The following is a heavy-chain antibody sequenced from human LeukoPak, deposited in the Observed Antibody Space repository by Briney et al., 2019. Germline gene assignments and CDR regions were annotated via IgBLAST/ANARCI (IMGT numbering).Heavy chain of an antibody. CDR1: GYTFTGSY. V-gene: IGHV1-2*02. CDR2: INPNSGGT. J-gene: IGHJ4*01. CDR3: AKYYYDSYEGYYFDY. D-gene: IGHD3-22*01. Sequence: GASLKVSCKASGYTFTGSYMHWVRQAPGQVLELIGWINPNSGGTNYAQKSQGRVTMTRDTSISTAYMELSRLKSDDKAFYYCAKYYYDSYEGYYFDYWGQGTLVTVSS.